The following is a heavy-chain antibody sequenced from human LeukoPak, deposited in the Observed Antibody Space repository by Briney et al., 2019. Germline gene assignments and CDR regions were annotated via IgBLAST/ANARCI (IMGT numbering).Heavy chain of an antibody. D-gene: IGHD7-27*01. CDR2: IYYSGST. Sequence: SETLSLTCTVSGGSIGSYYWSWIRQPPGKGLEWIGYIYYSGSTNYNPSLKSRVTISVDTSKNQFSLKLSSVTAADTAVYYCARLGDAFDIWGQGTMVTVSS. CDR3: ARLGDAFDI. V-gene: IGHV4-59*01. J-gene: IGHJ3*02. CDR1: GGSIGSYY.